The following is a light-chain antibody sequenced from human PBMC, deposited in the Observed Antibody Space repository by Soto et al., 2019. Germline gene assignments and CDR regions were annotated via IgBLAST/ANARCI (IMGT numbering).Light chain of an antibody. J-gene: IGKJ5*01. V-gene: IGKV1-39*01. CDR1: QSISSY. CDR2: AAS. Sequence: DIQMTQSPSSLSASVGDRVTITFRASQSISSYLNWYQQKPGKAPKLLIYAASSLQSGVPSRFSGSGSGTDFTLTISSLQPEDFATYYCQQSYSLITFGQGTRLENK. CDR3: QQSYSLIT.